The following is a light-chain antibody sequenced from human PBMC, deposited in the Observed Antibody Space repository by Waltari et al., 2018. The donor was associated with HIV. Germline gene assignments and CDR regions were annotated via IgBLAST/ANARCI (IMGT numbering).Light chain of an antibody. CDR3: QAWDSNNYV. J-gene: IGLJ1*01. V-gene: IGLV3-1*01. Sequence: DLSQPASVSVSPGQSATVTCSADPFGTRFVCWYRQKSGQSPELTIYQDSRRPSGISDRFSGATSGSKATLTIRETQSIDEGDYYCQAWDSNNYVFGSGTRVTVL. CDR2: QDS. CDR1: PFGTRF.